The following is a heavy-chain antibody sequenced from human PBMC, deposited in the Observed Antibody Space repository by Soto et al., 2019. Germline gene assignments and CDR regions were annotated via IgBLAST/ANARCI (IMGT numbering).Heavy chain of an antibody. CDR2: IYYSGST. V-gene: IGHV4-39*01. Sequence: QLQLQESGPGLVKPSETLSLTCTVSGGSISSSSYYWGWIRQPPGKGLEWIGSIYYSGSTYYNPSLKSRVTISVDTSKNQFSLKLSSVTAADTAVYYCARHFFREYAFDYWGQGTLVTVSS. D-gene: IGHD2-2*01. CDR1: GGSISSSSYY. J-gene: IGHJ4*02. CDR3: ARHFFREYAFDY.